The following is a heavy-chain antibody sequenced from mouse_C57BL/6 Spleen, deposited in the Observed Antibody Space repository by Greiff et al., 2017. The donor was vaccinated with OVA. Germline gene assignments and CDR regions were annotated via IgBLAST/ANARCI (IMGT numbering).Heavy chain of an antibody. V-gene: IGHV3-6*01. CDR1: GYSITSGYY. Sequence: EVKVEESGPGLVKPSQSLSLTCSVTGYSITSGYYWNWIRQFPGNKLEWMGYISYDGSNNYNPSLKNRISITRDTSKNQFFLKLNSVTTEDTATYYCARGGLLRYWGQGTTLTVSS. CDR2: ISYDGSN. D-gene: IGHD1-1*01. J-gene: IGHJ2*01. CDR3: ARGGLLRY.